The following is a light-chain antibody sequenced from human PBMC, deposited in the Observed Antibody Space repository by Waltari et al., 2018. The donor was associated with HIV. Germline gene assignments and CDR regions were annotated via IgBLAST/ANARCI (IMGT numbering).Light chain of an antibody. CDR1: EPIMNY. J-gene: IGKJ1*01. CDR3: QRGFNDLWT. CDR2: AAS. V-gene: IGKV1-39*01. Sequence: DFQVTQSPSSMSASVGDRITITCRASEPIMNYLNCYQQKPVQAPKLLIYAASNLESGVPARFRGSHSGTEFNLTINSLQPEDFATYYCQRGFNDLWTFGQGTKVEVQ.